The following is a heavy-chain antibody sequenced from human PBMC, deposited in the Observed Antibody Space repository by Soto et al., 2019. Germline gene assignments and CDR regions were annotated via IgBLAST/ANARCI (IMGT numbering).Heavy chain of an antibody. J-gene: IGHJ5*02. Sequence: QVQLQESGPGLVKPSQTLSLTCTVSGGSISSGGYYWSWIRQHPGKGLEWIGYIYYSGSTYYTPSLKSRVTISVDTSKNQFSLKLSSVTAADTAVYYCARGGQDTVEEVWWSSSWYVNWFDPWGQGTLVTVSS. CDR2: IYYSGST. CDR3: ARGGQDTVEEVWWSSSWYVNWFDP. D-gene: IGHD6-13*01. V-gene: IGHV4-31*03. CDR1: GGSISSGGYY.